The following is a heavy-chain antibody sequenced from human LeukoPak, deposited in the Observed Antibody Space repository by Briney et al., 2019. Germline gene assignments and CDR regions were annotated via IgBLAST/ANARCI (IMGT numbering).Heavy chain of an antibody. D-gene: IGHD3-10*01. V-gene: IGHV4-34*01. CDR2: INHSGST. CDR1: GGSFSGYY. J-gene: IGHJ4*02. CDR3: AKEGGSGSYYNAGPFDY. Sequence: SETLSLTCAVYGGSFSGYYWSWIRQPPGKGLEWIGEINHSGSTNYNPSLKSRVTISVDTSKNQFSLKLSSVTAADTAVYYCAKEGGSGSYYNAGPFDYWGQGTLVTVSS.